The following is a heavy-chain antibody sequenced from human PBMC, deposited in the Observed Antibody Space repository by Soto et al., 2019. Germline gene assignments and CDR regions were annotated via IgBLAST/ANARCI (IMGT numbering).Heavy chain of an antibody. CDR3: ARTFTIFGVVITTLFDY. D-gene: IGHD3-3*01. CDR1: GFSLSNARMG. J-gene: IGHJ4*02. CDR2: IFSNDEK. V-gene: IGHV2-26*01. Sequence: QVTLKESGPVLVKPTETLTLTCTVSGFSLSNARMGVSWIRQPPGKALEWLAHIFSNDEKSYSTSMKSRLTISNATSKSQVVLTMTNMDPVDTATYYCARTFTIFGVVITTLFDYWGQGTLVTVSS.